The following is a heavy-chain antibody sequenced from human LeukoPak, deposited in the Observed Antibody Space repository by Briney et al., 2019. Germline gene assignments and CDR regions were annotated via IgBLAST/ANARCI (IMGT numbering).Heavy chain of an antibody. CDR1: GGSFSGYC. CDR3: ARGRMIVVVITLKNYFNY. D-gene: IGHD3-22*01. Sequence: PSETLSITCAVYGGSFSGYCWSWIRQPPGKGLEWIREINHTGSTNHNPSLKSRVTISVDTSKNQFSLKVSSVTAADTAVYYCARGRMIVVVITLKNYFNYWGQGTLVTVSS. J-gene: IGHJ4*02. CDR2: INHTGST. V-gene: IGHV4-34*01.